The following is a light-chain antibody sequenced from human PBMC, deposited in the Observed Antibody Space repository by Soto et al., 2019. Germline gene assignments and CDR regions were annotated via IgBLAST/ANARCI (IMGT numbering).Light chain of an antibody. CDR1: ETVSTN. V-gene: IGKV3-15*01. Sequence: EIVLTQSPATLSVSPGERATLSCRATETVSTNLAWFQRKAGKPPRLLIYGSSTRATAVPDRFSGSGSGTEFALIISSLQSEDVAVYYCQQYSNWPHAITFGQGTRLEIK. CDR3: QQYSNWPHAIT. J-gene: IGKJ5*01. CDR2: GSS.